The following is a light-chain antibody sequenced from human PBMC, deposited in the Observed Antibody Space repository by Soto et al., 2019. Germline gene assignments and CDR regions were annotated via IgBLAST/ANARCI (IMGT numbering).Light chain of an antibody. J-gene: IGLJ3*02. CDR2: EVS. V-gene: IGLV2-14*01. Sequence: QSALTQPASVSGSPGQSITISCTGTSSDVGGYNYVSWYQQHPGKAPKLMIYEVSNRPLGVSNRFSGAKSGNTASLTISGLQAEDEADYYCSSYTSINTGVFGGGTKLTVL. CDR1: SSDVGGYNY. CDR3: SSYTSINTGV.